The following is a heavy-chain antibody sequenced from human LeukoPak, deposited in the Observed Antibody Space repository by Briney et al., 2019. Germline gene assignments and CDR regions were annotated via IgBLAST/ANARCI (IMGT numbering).Heavy chain of an antibody. D-gene: IGHD5-12*01. V-gene: IGHV4-59*08. CDR2: IHHSGST. CDR1: GGSISSYY. CDR3: ARSHYRMTTITVFDY. J-gene: IGHJ4*02. Sequence: SETLSLTCTVSGGSISSYYWSWIRQPPGKGLEWIGYIHHSGSTNYSPSLKSRVTISVDVSKNQFSLKLSSMTAADTAVYYCARSHYRMTTITVFDYWGQGTLVTVSS.